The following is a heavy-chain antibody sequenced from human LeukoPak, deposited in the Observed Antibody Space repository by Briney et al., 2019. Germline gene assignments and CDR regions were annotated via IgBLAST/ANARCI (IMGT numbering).Heavy chain of an antibody. Sequence: GGSLRLSCAASTFTFSSYAMHWVRQAPGKGLEWVAVISYDGSNKYYADSVKGRFTISRDNSKNTLYLQMNSLRAEDTAVYYCARGGYYYDSSGYTEKFDYWGQGTLVTVSS. CDR2: ISYDGSNK. D-gene: IGHD3-22*01. CDR1: TFTFSSYA. J-gene: IGHJ4*02. V-gene: IGHV3-30-3*01. CDR3: ARGGYYYDSSGYTEKFDY.